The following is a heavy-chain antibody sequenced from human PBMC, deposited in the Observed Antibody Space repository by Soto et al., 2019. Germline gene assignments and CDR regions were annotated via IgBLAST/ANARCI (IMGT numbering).Heavy chain of an antibody. D-gene: IGHD2-2*01. CDR2: IYHSGST. V-gene: IGHV4-38-2*01. CDR3: AKGSYQLSDAVDP. J-gene: IGHJ5*02. CDR1: GYSISSGYY. Sequence: SETLSLTCAVSGYSISSGYYWGWIRQPPGKGLEWIGSIYHSGSTYYNPSLKSRVTISVDTSKNQFSLKLSSVTAADTALYYCAKGSYQLSDAVDPWGQGTLVTVSS.